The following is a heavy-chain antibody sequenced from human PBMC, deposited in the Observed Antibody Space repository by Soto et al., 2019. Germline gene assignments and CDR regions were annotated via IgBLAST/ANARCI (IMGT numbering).Heavy chain of an antibody. Sequence: LRISCAASGFTFSSYAISWVRQAPGKGLEWVSAISGSGGSTYYADSVKGRFTISRDNSKNTLYLQMNSLRAEDTAVYYCAKVTRYCSGGSCYENPDYWGQGTLVTVSS. CDR3: AKVTRYCSGGSCYENPDY. V-gene: IGHV3-23*01. CDR2: ISGSGGST. D-gene: IGHD2-15*01. CDR1: GFTFSSYA. J-gene: IGHJ4*02.